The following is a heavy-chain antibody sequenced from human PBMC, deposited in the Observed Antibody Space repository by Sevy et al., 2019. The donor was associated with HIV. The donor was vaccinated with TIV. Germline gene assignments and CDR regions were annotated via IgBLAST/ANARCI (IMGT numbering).Heavy chain of an antibody. D-gene: IGHD3-10*01. CDR1: GGSINSSGSY. CDR2: IFYRESP. J-gene: IGHJ4*02. V-gene: IGHV4-39*02. CDR3: GMLGAFGELLVDY. Sequence: SETLSLTCTVSGGSINSSGSYWGWIRQPPGKGLEYIGSIFYRESPYYNSYIKSRVSTSADTYKNHFSLNLSSVTAADTAVYYCGMLGAFGELLVDYWGQGTLVTVSS.